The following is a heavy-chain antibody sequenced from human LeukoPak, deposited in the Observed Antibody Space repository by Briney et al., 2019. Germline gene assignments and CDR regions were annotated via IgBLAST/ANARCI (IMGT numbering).Heavy chain of an antibody. J-gene: IGHJ4*02. D-gene: IGHD4-17*01. V-gene: IGHV1-24*01. CDR3: ATHRTTVITGLVY. Sequence: ASVKVSCKVSVYTLTDLPTHWVRQAPGKGLEWMGGLDPADEETIYAQKVQGRVTMTEDTYTDTAYMELNSLRSEDTAVYYCATHRTTVITGLVYWGQGTLVSVSS. CDR2: LDPADEET. CDR1: VYTLTDLP.